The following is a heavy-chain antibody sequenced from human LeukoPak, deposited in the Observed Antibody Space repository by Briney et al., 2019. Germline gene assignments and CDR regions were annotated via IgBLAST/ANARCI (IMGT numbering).Heavy chain of an antibody. Sequence: SETLSLTCAVYGGSFSGYYWSWIRQPPGKGLEWIGEINHSGSTNYNPSLKSRVTISVDTSKNQFSLKLSSVTAADTAVYYFAXXXXXXXYYIGPYYYYYMDVWGKGTTVTISS. D-gene: IGHD3-10*01. J-gene: IGHJ6*03. CDR3: AXXXXXXXYYIGPYYYYYMDV. CDR2: INHSGST. CDR1: GGSFSGYY. V-gene: IGHV4-34*01.